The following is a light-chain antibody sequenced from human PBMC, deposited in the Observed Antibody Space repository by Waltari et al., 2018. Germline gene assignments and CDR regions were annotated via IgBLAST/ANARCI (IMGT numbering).Light chain of an antibody. J-gene: IGLJ2*01. CDR2: DVS. CDR3: SSYTTISTTL. Sequence: QSALAQPASVSGSPGQSITIPCPGTTSDVGAYNFFPWYQHPPGKAPKLIIYDVSRWPSGVSNRFSGSKSGNTASLTISGLQAEDEADYYCSSYTTISTTLFGGGTKVTVL. V-gene: IGLV2-14*01. CDR1: TSDVGAYNF.